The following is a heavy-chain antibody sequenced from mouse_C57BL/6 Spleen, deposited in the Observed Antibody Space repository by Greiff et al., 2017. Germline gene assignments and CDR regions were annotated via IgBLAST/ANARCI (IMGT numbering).Heavy chain of an antibody. CDR3: ARSHYYGSSYGFAY. V-gene: IGHV1-82*01. CDR1: GYAFSSSW. Sequence: QVQLKQSGPELVKPGASVKISCKASGYAFSSSWMNWVKQRPGKGLEWIGRIYPGDGDTNYNGKFKGKATLTADKSSSTAYMQLSSLTSEDSAVYFCARSHYYGSSYGFAYWGQGTLVTVSA. CDR2: IYPGDGDT. D-gene: IGHD1-1*01. J-gene: IGHJ3*01.